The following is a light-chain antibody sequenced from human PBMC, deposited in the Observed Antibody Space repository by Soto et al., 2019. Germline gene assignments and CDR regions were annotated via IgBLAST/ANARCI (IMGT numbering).Light chain of an antibody. CDR3: QQYGTSGT. Sequence: ELVLTQSPGTLSLSPGERATLSCRASQSVSNNYLAWYQQKPGHAPRILIYGASNRATGIPDRLSGSGSGTDFTLTISRLEPEDSAVYYCQQYGTSGTFGQGTKVDIK. CDR1: QSVSNNY. V-gene: IGKV3-20*01. J-gene: IGKJ1*01. CDR2: GAS.